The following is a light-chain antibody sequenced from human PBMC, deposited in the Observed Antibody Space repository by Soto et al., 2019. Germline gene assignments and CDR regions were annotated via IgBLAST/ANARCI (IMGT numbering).Light chain of an antibody. CDR3: CSYVGSYLVV. CDR2: DVS. CDR1: SSDVGGYNC. V-gene: IGLV2-11*01. Sequence: QSALTQPRSVSGSPGQSVTISCTGTSSDVGGYNCVSWYQQHPGKAPKLMIYDVSKRPSGVPDRFSGSKSGNTASLTISGLQAEDEADYYCCSYVGSYLVVFGGGTKLTVL. J-gene: IGLJ2*01.